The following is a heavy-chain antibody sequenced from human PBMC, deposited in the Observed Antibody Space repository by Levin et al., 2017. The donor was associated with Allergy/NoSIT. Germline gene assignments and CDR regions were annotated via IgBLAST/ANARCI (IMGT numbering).Heavy chain of an antibody. V-gene: IGHV4-4*02. CDR3: TSAGGGGLHYMDV. CDR2: IYHSGST. D-gene: IGHD2-15*01. Sequence: SQTLSLTCAVSGGSISSSNWWSWVRQPPGKGLEWIGEIYHSGSTNYNPSLKSRVTISVDKSKNQFSLKLSSVTAADTAVYYCTSAGGGGLHYMDVWGKGTTVTVSS. J-gene: IGHJ6*03. CDR1: GGSISSSNW.